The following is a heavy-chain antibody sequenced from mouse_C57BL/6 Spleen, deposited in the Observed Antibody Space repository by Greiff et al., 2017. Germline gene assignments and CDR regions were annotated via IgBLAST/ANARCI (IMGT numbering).Heavy chain of an antibody. Sequence: QVQLKQPGAELVRPGSSVKLSCKASGYTFTSYWLDWVKQRPGQGLEWIGNIYPSDSETHYNQKFKDKATLTVDKSSSTAYMQLSSLTSEDSAVYYCARRGYYGNYPFAYWGQGTLVTVSA. CDR3: ARRGYYGNYPFAY. V-gene: IGHV1-61*01. CDR1: GYTFTSYW. CDR2: IYPSDSET. D-gene: IGHD2-1*01. J-gene: IGHJ3*01.